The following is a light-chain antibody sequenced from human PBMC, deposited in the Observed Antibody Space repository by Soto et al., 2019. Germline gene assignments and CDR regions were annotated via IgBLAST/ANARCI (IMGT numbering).Light chain of an antibody. Sequence: QSVLTQPPSVSAAPGQKVTISCSGSSPNIGNTYVSWYQQLPGTAPKLLIYDNNKGPSGITDRCSGSKSGTSATLGITGLQTGDEADYYCGTWDSSLSALFGTGTKVTVL. J-gene: IGLJ1*01. CDR2: DNN. CDR1: SPNIGNTY. V-gene: IGLV1-51*01. CDR3: GTWDSSLSAL.